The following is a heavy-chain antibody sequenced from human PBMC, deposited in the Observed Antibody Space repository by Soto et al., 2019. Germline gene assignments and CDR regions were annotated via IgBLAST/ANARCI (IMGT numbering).Heavy chain of an antibody. Sequence: EVQLLESGGGLVQPGGSLRLSCAASGFTFSSYAMSWVRQAPGKGLEWVSAISGSGGSTYYADSVKGRVTISRDNSKNTLYLQMNSLRAEDTAVYYCAKRKLRSGYYGENYYYGMDVWGQGTTVTVSS. CDR1: GFTFSSYA. D-gene: IGHD3-3*01. CDR3: AKRKLRSGYYGENYYYGMDV. J-gene: IGHJ6*02. V-gene: IGHV3-23*01. CDR2: ISGSGGST.